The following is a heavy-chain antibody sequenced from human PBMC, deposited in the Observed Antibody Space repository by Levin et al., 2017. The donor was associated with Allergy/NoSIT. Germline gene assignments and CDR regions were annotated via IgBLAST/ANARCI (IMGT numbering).Heavy chain of an antibody. CDR3: AKEGHSSSWPGYYGMDV. CDR2: ISYDGSNK. Sequence: GGSLRLSCAASGFTFSSYGMHWVRQAPGKGLEWVAVISYDGSNKYYADSVKGRFTISRDNSKNTLYLQMNSLRAEDTAVYYCAKEGHSSSWPGYYGMDVWGQGTTVTVSS. J-gene: IGHJ6*02. V-gene: IGHV3-30*18. D-gene: IGHD6-13*01. CDR1: GFTFSSYG.